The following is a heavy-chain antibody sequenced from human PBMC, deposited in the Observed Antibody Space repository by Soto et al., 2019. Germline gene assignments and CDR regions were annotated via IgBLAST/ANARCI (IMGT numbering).Heavy chain of an antibody. Sequence: GGSLRLSCAAAGFTFSSYAMSWVRQAPGKGLEWVSAISGSGGSTYYADSVKGRFTISRDNSKNTLYLQMNSLRAEDTAVYYCAKNGKYYYDSSGYYYFDSYFDYWGQGTLVTV. CDR1: GFTFSSYA. CDR3: AKNGKYYYDSSGYYYFDSYFDY. V-gene: IGHV3-23*01. J-gene: IGHJ4*02. D-gene: IGHD3-22*01. CDR2: ISGSGGST.